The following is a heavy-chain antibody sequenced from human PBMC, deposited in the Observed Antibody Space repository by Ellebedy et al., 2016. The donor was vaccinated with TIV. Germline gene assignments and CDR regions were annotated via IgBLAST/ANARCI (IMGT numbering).Heavy chain of an antibody. D-gene: IGHD3-3*01. V-gene: IGHV3-7*01. Sequence: PGGSLRLSCAASGFTFSSYWMSWVRQAPGKGLEWVANIKQDGSEKNYVDSVRGRFTISRDNAKNSLNLQMNSLRAEDTAVYYCAREGGNGYYTIWGQGTLVTVSS. CDR1: GFTFSSYW. J-gene: IGHJ4*02. CDR3: AREGGNGYYTI. CDR2: IKQDGSEK.